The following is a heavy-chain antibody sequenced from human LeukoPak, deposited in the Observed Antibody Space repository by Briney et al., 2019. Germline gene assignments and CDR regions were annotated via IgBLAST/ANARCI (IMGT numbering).Heavy chain of an antibody. CDR2: ITGSDDRT. CDR1: GFTFSSNA. J-gene: IGHJ4*02. CDR3: AKGPQLXXXYHPXX. D-gene: IGHD6-13*01. Sequence: PGGSLRLSCAASGFTFSSNAMTWVRQAPGKGLEWVSTITGSDDRTYYADSVRGRFTISRDYSKNTVHLQLNSLGAEDTALHYCAKGPQLXXXYHPXXWGQGXXV. V-gene: IGHV3-23*01.